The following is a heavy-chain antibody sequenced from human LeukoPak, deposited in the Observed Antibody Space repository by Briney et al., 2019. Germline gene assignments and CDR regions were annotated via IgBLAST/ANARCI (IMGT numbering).Heavy chain of an antibody. CDR2: IYYRGST. CDR3: ARRPYYYDSSGSRGWYFDY. CDR1: GGSISSYY. Sequence: SETLSLTCTVSGGSISSYYWSWIRQPPGKGLEWIGYIYYRGSTNYNPSLKSRVTISVDTSKNQFSLKLSSVTAADTAVYYCARRPYYYDSSGSRGWYFDYWGQGTLVTVSS. V-gene: IGHV4-59*01. D-gene: IGHD3-22*01. J-gene: IGHJ4*02.